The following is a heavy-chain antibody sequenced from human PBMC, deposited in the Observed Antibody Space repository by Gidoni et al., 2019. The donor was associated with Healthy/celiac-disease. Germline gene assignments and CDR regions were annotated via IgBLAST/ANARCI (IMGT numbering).Heavy chain of an antibody. CDR3: ARGGTESSGWYQDAFDI. CDR1: GFTFSSYA. CDR2: ISYDGSNK. D-gene: IGHD6-19*01. J-gene: IGHJ3*02. Sequence: QVQLVESGGGVVQPGRSLRLSCAASGFTFSSYAMHWVRQAPGKGLEWVAVISYDGSNKYYADSVKGRFTISRDNSKNTLYLQMNSLRAEDTAVYYCARGGTESSGWYQDAFDIWGQGTMVTVSS. V-gene: IGHV3-30-3*01.